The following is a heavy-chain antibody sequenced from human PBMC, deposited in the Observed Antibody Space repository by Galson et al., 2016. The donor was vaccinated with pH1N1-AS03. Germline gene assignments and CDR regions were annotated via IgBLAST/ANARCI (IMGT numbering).Heavy chain of an antibody. V-gene: IGHV4-59*11. D-gene: IGHD2-15*01. CDR3: ATGYCSGGSCQSRMGYYGMDV. CDR1: GVSIRTHY. Sequence: SETLSLTCSVSGVSIRTHYWSWIRQLPGKGLEWIGYIYSSGNTDYNPSLKSRVTISLDTSKSQFSLNLRSVTAADTAMYYCATGYCSGGSCQSRMGYYGMDVWGQGIMVTVSS. CDR2: IYSSGNT. J-gene: IGHJ6*02.